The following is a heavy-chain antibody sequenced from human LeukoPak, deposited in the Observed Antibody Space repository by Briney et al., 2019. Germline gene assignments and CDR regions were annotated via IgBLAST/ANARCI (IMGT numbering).Heavy chain of an antibody. D-gene: IGHD2-15*01. V-gene: IGHV4-34*01. J-gene: IGHJ5*02. CDR2: INHSGST. CDR1: GGSFSGYY. Sequence: SETLSLTCAVYGGSFSGYYWSWIRQPPGKGLEWIGEINHSGSTNYSPSLKSRVTISVDTSKNQFSLKLSSVTAADTAVYYCARGVAECSGGGCYSHINWFDPWGQGTLVTVSS. CDR3: ARGVAECSGGGCYSHINWFDP.